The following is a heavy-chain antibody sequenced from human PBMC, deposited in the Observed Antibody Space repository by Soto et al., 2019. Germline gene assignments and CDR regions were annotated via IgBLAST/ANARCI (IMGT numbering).Heavy chain of an antibody. D-gene: IGHD3-22*01. CDR1: GYTFTSYG. CDR3: ARDYFVSSGYQGSFDY. J-gene: IGHJ4*02. Sequence: ASVKVSCKASGYTFTSYGISWLRQAPGQGLEWMGWISAYNGNTNYAQKLQGRVTMTTDTSTSTAYMELRSLRSDDTALYYCARDYFVSSGYQGSFDYWGQGTLVTVSS. CDR2: ISAYNGNT. V-gene: IGHV1-18*01.